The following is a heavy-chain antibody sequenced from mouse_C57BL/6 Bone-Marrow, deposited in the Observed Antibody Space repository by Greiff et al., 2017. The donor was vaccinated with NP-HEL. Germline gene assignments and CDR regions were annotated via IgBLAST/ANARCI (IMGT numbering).Heavy chain of an antibody. J-gene: IGHJ1*03. V-gene: IGHV5-16*01. CDR1: GFTFSDYY. CDR3: ARDSVFPRRPDWYFDV. CDR2: SNYDGSST. Sequence: EVNVVESEGGLVQPGSSMKLSCTASGFTFSDYYMAWVRQVPEKGLEWVANSNYDGSSTYYLDSLKSRFIISRDNAKNILYLQMSSLKSEDTATYYCARDSVFPRRPDWYFDVWGTGTTVTVSS.